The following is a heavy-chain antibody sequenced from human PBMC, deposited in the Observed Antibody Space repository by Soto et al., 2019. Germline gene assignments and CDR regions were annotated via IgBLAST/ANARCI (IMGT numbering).Heavy chain of an antibody. CDR1: GFTFSSYA. J-gene: IGHJ6*02. CDR2: ISSNGGST. Sequence: SLRLSCSASGFTFSSYAMHWVRQAPGKGLEYVSAISSNGGSTYYADSVKGRFTISRDNSKNTLYLQMSSLRAEDTAVYYCVSGIAAAGYYYYGMDVWGQGTTVTVSS. CDR3: VSGIAAAGYYYYGMDV. D-gene: IGHD6-13*01. V-gene: IGHV3-64D*06.